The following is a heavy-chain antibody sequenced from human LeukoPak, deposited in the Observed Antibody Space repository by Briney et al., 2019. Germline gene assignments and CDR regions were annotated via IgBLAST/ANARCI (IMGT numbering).Heavy chain of an antibody. CDR1: GFTFSSHD. CDR2: IGTAGNT. J-gene: IGHJ4*02. D-gene: IGHD6-19*01. CDR3: ARSKSYSSGWTDFDC. Sequence: PGGSLRLSCAASGFTFSSHDMHWVRQPTGKGLEWVSVIGTAGNTYYTDSVKGRFTISRENAKNSLYHQMDNLRAEDTAVYYCARSKSYSSGWTDFDCWGQGTLVTVSS. V-gene: IGHV3-13*01.